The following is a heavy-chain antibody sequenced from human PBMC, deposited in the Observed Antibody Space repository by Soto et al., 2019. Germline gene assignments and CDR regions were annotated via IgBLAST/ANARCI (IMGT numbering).Heavy chain of an antibody. CDR1: GYSFTSLD. CDR2: MQPSTGRT. V-gene: IGHV1-8*01. D-gene: IGHD1-26*01. CDR3: ARGVSAGVDY. Sequence: SVKVSCKASGYSFTSLDLNWVRQTAGQGLEWMGWMQPSTGRTGYAQKFQGRVTMTRDTSINTAYMALTTLATDDTAFYYCARGVSAGVDYWGQGTLVTVSS. J-gene: IGHJ4*02.